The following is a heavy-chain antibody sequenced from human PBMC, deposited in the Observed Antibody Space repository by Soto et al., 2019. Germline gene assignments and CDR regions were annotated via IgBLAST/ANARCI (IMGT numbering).Heavy chain of an antibody. V-gene: IGHV1-3*01. Sequence: GSSVKVSCKASGYTFSSYTIHWVRQAPGQRLEWMVWINAGNGNTKYSQKFQARVTITRDTIASTTYMDLTSLRSEDTAIYYCARVSSTSDAFDVWGQGTLVTVSS. CDR2: INAGNGNT. J-gene: IGHJ3*01. CDR1: GYTFSSYT. CDR3: ARVSSTSDAFDV. D-gene: IGHD2-2*01.